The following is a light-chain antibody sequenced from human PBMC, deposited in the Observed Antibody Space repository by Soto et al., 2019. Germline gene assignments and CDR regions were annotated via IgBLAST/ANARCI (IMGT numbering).Light chain of an antibody. CDR1: SSNVGSYKL. CDR3: CSYAGSYPFV. CDR2: EVN. V-gene: IGLV2-23*02. Sequence: QSALTQPASVSGSPGQSITISCTGTSSNVGSYKLVSWYQQHPGKAPKLMIFEVNKRPSGVSNRFSGSKSGNTASLTISGLQAEDEADYYCCSYAGSYPFVFGTGTKLTVL. J-gene: IGLJ1*01.